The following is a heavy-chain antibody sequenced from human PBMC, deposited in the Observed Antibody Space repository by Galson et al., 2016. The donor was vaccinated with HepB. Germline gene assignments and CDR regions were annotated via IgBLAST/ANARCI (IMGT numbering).Heavy chain of an antibody. CDR3: ATGRQAFDI. CDR2: IYPGDSGT. CDR1: GYSFTSYW. Sequence: QSGAEVKKPGESLKISCKGSGYSFTSYWIGWVRQMPGKGLEWIGIIYPGDSGTRYSPSFQGQVSIPAHKSISAAYLQWSSLKASDAAMYYCATGRQAFDIWGQGTMATVSS. J-gene: IGHJ3*02. V-gene: IGHV5-51*03.